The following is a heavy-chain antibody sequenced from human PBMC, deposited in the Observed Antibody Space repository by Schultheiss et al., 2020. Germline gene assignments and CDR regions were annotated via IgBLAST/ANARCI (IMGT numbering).Heavy chain of an antibody. D-gene: IGHD6-6*01. CDR2: ISGSGGST. CDR3: AKARPDGYYYGMDV. Sequence: ETLSLTCTVSGGSISSGGYYWSWIRQHPGKGLEWVSAISGSGGSTYYADSVKGRFTISRDNAKNSMYLQMNSLRVEDTALYYCAKARPDGYYYGMDVWGQGTTVTVSS. V-gene: IGHV3-23*01. J-gene: IGHJ6*02. CDR1: GGSISSGGYY.